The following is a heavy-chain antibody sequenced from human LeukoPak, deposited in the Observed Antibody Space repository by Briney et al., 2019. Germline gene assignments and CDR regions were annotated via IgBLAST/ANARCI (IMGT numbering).Heavy chain of an antibody. J-gene: IGHJ4*02. D-gene: IGHD6-19*01. V-gene: IGHV1-69*05. CDR1: GGTFSSYA. Sequence: SVKVSCKASGGTFSSYAISWVRQAPGQGLEWMGGIIPIFGTANYAQKFQGRVTITTDESTSTAYMELSSLRSEDTAVSYCARDVWPQDAVAGSDYWGQGTPVTVSS. CDR2: IIPIFGTA. CDR3: ARDVWPQDAVAGSDY.